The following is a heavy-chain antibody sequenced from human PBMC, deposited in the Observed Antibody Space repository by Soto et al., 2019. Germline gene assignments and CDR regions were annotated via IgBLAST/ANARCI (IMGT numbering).Heavy chain of an antibody. CDR1: GGSISSGDYY. CDR3: ARGLSGAVNFDY. J-gene: IGHJ4*02. D-gene: IGHD3-10*02. V-gene: IGHV4-31*03. Sequence: PSETLSLTCTVFGGSISSGDYYWSWIRQHPGKGLEWIGYIYYSGNTYYNPSLKSRVIISLDTSKNQFSLKLSSVIAADTAVYYCARGLSGAVNFDYWGQGTLVTVSS. CDR2: IYYSGNT.